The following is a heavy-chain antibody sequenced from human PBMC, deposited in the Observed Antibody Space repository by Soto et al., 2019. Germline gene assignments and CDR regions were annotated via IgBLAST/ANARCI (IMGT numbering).Heavy chain of an antibody. CDR1: GFTFSSYA. J-gene: IGHJ4*02. V-gene: IGHV3-23*01. CDR3: AKDRAGYDILTGRPVKGTFDY. CDR2: ISGSGGST. D-gene: IGHD3-9*01. Sequence: GGSLRLSCAASGFTFSSYAMSWVRQAPGKGLEWVSAISGSGGSTYYADSGKGRFTISRDNSKNTLYLQMNSLRAEDTAVYYCAKDRAGYDILTGRPVKGTFDYWGQGTLVTVSS.